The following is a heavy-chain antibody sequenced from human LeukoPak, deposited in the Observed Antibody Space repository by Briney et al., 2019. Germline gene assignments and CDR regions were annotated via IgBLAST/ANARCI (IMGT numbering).Heavy chain of an antibody. CDR1: GGSISSYY. V-gene: IGHV4-59*01. CDR3: ARIRNRYYDFWSGYYSSFYYMDV. J-gene: IGHJ6*03. D-gene: IGHD3-3*01. Sequence: PSETLSLTCTVSGGSISSYYWSWIRQPPGKGLEWIGYIYYSGSTNYNPSLKSRVTISVDTSKNQFSLKLSSVTAADTAVYYCARIRNRYYDFWSGYYSSFYYMDVWGKGTTVTVSS. CDR2: IYYSGST.